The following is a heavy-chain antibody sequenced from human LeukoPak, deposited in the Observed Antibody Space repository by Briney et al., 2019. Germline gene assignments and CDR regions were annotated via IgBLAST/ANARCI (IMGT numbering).Heavy chain of an antibody. Sequence: GGSLRLSCAASGFTFSSYSMNWVRQAPGKGLEWVSSISSSSSYIYYADSVKGRFTISRGNAKNSLYLQMNSLRAEDTAVYYCARGVEMATIFYYYMDVWGKGTTVTVSS. CDR1: GFTFSSYS. J-gene: IGHJ6*03. V-gene: IGHV3-21*01. D-gene: IGHD5-24*01. CDR3: ARGVEMATIFYYYMDV. CDR2: ISSSSSYI.